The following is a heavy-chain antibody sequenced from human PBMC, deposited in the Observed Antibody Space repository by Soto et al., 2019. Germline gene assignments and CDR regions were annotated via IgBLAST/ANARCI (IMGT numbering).Heavy chain of an antibody. CDR3: AKPWVPSITDRPQRFDY. D-gene: IGHD6-6*01. CDR1: EFTRSTYA. Sequence: GGSLRLSCAASEFTRSTYAMTWVRQAPGRGLQWVATISDSGDITYYADSVKGRFSISRDNSRNTLYLQMNNLGAEDTALYYYAKPWVPSITDRPQRFDYCGRGTQVTVSS. J-gene: IGHJ4*02. CDR2: ISDSGDIT. V-gene: IGHV3-23*01.